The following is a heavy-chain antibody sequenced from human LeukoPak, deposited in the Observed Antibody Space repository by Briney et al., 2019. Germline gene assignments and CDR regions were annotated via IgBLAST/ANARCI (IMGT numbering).Heavy chain of an antibody. CDR1: GYTYTGYY. CDR3: ATRDFSGYAY. D-gene: IGHD5-12*01. V-gene: IGHV1-2*02. J-gene: IGHJ4*02. Sequence: ASVKVSCKASGYTYTGYYMHWVRQAPGQGLEWMGWINPNSGGTNYAQKFQGRVTMNRDTSSSTADMELSRRRSDDTAVYYCATRDFSGYAYWGQGTLVTVSS. CDR2: INPNSGGT.